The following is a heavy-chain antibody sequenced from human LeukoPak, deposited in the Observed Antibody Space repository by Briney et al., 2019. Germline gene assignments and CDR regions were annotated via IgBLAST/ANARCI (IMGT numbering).Heavy chain of an antibody. CDR1: GGSISSYY. D-gene: IGHD3-9*01. J-gene: IGHJ5*02. CDR2: IYYSGST. CDR3: ARHAVAASLTGYYWHWFDP. V-gene: IGHV4-59*05. Sequence: ASETLSLTCTVSGGSISSYYWSWIRQPPGKGLEWIGSIYYSGSTYYNPSLKSRVTISVDTSKNQFSLKLSSVTAADTAVYYCARHAVAASLTGYYWHWFDPWGQGTLVTVSS.